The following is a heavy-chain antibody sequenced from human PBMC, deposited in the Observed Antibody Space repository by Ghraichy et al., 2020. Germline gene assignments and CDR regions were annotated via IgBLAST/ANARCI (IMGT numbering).Heavy chain of an antibody. CDR1: GYTFTGYY. J-gene: IGHJ6*02. V-gene: IGHV1-2*04. CDR2: INPNSGGT. Sequence: ASVKVSCKASGYTFTGYYMHWVRQAPGQGLEWMGWINPNSGGTNYAQKFQGWVTMTRDTSISTAYMELSRLRSDDTAVYYCVRGYGGLLYYYYYGMDVWGQGTTVTVPS. CDR3: VRGYGGLLYYYYYGMDV. D-gene: IGHD3-10*01.